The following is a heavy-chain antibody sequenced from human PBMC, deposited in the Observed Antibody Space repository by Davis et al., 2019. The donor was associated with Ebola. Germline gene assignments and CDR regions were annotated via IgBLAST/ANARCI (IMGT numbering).Heavy chain of an antibody. J-gene: IGHJ2*01. V-gene: IGHV2-26*01. D-gene: IGHD2-21*02. CDR1: GFSLSTSGVS. CDR3: ARSDCRDDCYWTQVVGDWYFDL. Sequence: SGPTLVKPTQTLTLTCTFSGFSLSTSGVSVSWIRQPPGKALEWLAQISSNDEKSFSTSLKCRLTISKDPSKSQVVLTMTNMDPADTATYYCARSDCRDDCYWTQVVGDWYFDLWGRGTLVTVSS. CDR2: ISSNDEK.